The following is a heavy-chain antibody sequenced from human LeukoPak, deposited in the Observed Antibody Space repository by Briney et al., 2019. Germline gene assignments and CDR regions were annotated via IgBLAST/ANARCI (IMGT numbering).Heavy chain of an antibody. D-gene: IGHD3-3*01. J-gene: IGHJ5*02. V-gene: IGHV1-46*01. CDR3: ARGGYDFWSGYFNKPPNWFDP. Sequence: GASVKVSCKASGYTFTSYYMHWVRQAPGQGLEWMGIINPSGGSTSYAQKFQGRVTMTRDTFTSTVYMELSSLRSEDTAVYYCARGGYDFWSGYFNKPPNWFDPWGQGTLVTVSS. CDR2: INPSGGST. CDR1: GYTFTSYY.